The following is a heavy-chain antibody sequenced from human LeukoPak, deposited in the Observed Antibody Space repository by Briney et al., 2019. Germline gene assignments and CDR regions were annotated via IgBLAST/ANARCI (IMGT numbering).Heavy chain of an antibody. D-gene: IGHD3-10*01. V-gene: IGHV3-21*01. Sequence: GGSLRLSCAASGFTFSSYSMNWVRQAPGKGLEWVSSISSSSSYIYYADSVKGRFTIPRDNAKNSLYLQMNSLRAEDTAVYYCARDCWDYGSGSYCGIDYWGQGTLVTVSS. J-gene: IGHJ4*02. CDR1: GFTFSSYS. CDR3: ARDCWDYGSGSYCGIDY. CDR2: ISSSSSYI.